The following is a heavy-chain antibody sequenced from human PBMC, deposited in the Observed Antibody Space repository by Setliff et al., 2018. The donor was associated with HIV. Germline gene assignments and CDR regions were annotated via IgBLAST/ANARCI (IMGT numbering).Heavy chain of an antibody. D-gene: IGHD4-17*01. CDR3: VFGPYGDYGVY. V-gene: IGHV3-21*01. CDR1: GSTFSTYT. Sequence: PGGSLRLSCVASGSTFSTYTMNWVRQAPGKGLEWVSSISSNNAYIYYADSVKGRFTISRDNAKNSLYLQMNSLRAEDTAIYYCVFGPYGDYGVYWGQGTLVTVSS. CDR2: ISSNNAYI. J-gene: IGHJ4*02.